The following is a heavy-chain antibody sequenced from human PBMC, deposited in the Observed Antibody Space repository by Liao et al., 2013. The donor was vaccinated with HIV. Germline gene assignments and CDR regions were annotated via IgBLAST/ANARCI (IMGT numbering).Heavy chain of an antibody. D-gene: IGHD3-16*01. CDR2: IFTSGST. CDR1: GGSISSFY. CDR3: ARDLGGAYWNWGFDY. V-gene: IGHV4-4*07. J-gene: IGHJ4*02. Sequence: QVQLQESGPGLVKPSETLSLTCTVSGGSISSFYWSWIRQPAGKGLEWIGRIFTSGSTSYNPSLKSRVTMSLDTSKNHFSLKLSSVTAADTAVYYCARDLGGAYWNWGFDYWGQGIRVTVSS.